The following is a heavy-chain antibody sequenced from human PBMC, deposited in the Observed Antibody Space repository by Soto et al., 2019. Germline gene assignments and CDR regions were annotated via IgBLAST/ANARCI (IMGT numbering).Heavy chain of an antibody. CDR2: ISGSDGNT. CDR1: GFIFSSYA. J-gene: IGHJ4*02. Sequence: GGSLRLSCTASGFIFSSYAMSWVRQAPGKGLEWVSGISGSDGNTYYTDSVKGRFTISRDNSKNTLYLQMNSLRAEDTAVYYCAREGATVTTTWFDYWGQGTLVTVSS. V-gene: IGHV3-23*01. D-gene: IGHD4-17*01. CDR3: AREGATVTTTWFDY.